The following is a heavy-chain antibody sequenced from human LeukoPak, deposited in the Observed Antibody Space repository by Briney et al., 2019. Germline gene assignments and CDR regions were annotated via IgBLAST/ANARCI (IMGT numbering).Heavy chain of an antibody. J-gene: IGHJ6*02. CDR3: AREGYDILTGYYNPRGYGMDV. D-gene: IGHD3-9*01. V-gene: IGHV3-48*04. Sequence: GGSLRLSCAASGFTFSSYSMNWVRQAPGKGLEWVSYISSSSSTIYYADSVKGRFTISRDNAKNSLYLQMNSLRAEDTAVYYCAREGYDILTGYYNPRGYGMDVWGQGTTVTVSS. CDR1: GFTFSSYS. CDR2: ISSSSSTI.